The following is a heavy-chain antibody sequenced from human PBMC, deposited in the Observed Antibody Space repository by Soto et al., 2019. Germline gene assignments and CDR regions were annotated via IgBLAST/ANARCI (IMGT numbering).Heavy chain of an antibody. CDR2: ASNSGST. D-gene: IGHD3-3*01. CDR3: ARHVPIFGVVSRRRHSTYYFDF. Sequence: SETLSLTCSVSSGAISASTSFYWGWVRQPPGKGLEWIGSASNSGSTSYNPSLWGRVTISVETSKNQFSLKLTSVTAADTAVYYCARHVPIFGVVSRRRHSTYYFDFWGQGTPVTVSS. V-gene: IGHV4-39*01. CDR1: SGAISASTSFY. J-gene: IGHJ4*02.